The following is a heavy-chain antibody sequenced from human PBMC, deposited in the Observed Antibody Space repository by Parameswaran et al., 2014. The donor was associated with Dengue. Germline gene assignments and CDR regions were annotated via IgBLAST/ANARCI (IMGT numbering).Heavy chain of an antibody. CDR2: IYPGDSDT. V-gene: IGHV5-51*01. J-gene: IGHJ4*02. Sequence: VRQMPGKGLEWMGIIYPGDSDTRYSPSFQGQVTISADKSISTAYLQWSSLKASDTAMYYCARPVWSGYYTNPPFGYWGQGTLVTVSS. CDR3: ARPVWSGYYTNPPFGY. D-gene: IGHD3-3*01.